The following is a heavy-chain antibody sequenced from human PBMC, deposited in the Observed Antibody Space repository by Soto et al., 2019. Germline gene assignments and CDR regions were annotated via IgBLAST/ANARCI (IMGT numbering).Heavy chain of an antibody. V-gene: IGHV3-15*07. CDR3: STELGSHSAYPLNY. CDR1: GFAFGNAW. J-gene: IGHJ4*02. CDR2: IKSRPDGGTL. D-gene: IGHD1-26*01. Sequence: EVRLVESGGGLVKPGGSLRLSCAASGFAFGNAWMSWVRQAPGKGLEWVGRIKSRPDGGTLDYVAPVKGRFIISRDDSKNTLYLQMNSLETEDTAVYYCSTELGSHSAYPLNYWGQGTLVTVSS.